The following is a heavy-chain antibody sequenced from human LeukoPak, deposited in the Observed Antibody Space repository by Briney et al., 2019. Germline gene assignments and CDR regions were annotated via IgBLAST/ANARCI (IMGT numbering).Heavy chain of an antibody. CDR2: INPNGGST. CDR1: GYTFISYY. V-gene: IGHV1-46*01. CDR3: ARDRGDPRHCFDY. Sequence: ASVKVPCKASGYTFISYYMHWVRQAPGQGLEWMGMINPNGGSTIYAQKFQGRVTMTRDTSTSTVYMELSSLRSEDTAVYYCARDRGDPRHCFDYWGQGTLVTVCS. D-gene: IGHD2-21*02. J-gene: IGHJ4*02.